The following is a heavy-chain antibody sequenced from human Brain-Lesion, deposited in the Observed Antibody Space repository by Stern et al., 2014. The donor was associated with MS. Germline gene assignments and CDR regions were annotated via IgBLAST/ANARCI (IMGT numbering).Heavy chain of an antibody. Sequence: ESGPALVKPTQTLTLTCTLSGVSLTSSGVRVSWIRQPPGKALEWLARIDWGDDKFYSTSLKTRLPISKDTSKNQVVLTMTNMDPADTATYYCARQRLYYYGSGTEGGLNVWGQGTTVTVSS. CDR2: IDWGDDK. D-gene: IGHD3-10*01. CDR1: GVSLTSSGVR. CDR3: ARQRLYYYGSGTEGGLNV. V-gene: IGHV2-70*04. J-gene: IGHJ6*02.